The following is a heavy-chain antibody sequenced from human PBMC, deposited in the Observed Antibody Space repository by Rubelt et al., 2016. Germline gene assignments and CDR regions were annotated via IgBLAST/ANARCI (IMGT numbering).Heavy chain of an antibody. V-gene: IGHV7-4-1*02. Sequence: QVQLVQSGAEVKKPGSSVKVSCKASGGTFSSYAISWVRQAPGQGLEWMGWINTNTGNPTYAQGFTGRFVLSLDTSVSTAYLQISSLKAEDPAVYYCARGRLVVPAAIFYWGQGTLVTVSS. CDR3: ARGRLVVPAAIFY. D-gene: IGHD2-2*01. CDR2: INTNTGNP. CDR1: GGTFSSYA. J-gene: IGHJ4*02.